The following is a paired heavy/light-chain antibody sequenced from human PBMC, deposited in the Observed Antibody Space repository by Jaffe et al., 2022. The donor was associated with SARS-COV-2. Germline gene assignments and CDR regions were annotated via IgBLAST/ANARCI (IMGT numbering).Heavy chain of an antibody. CDR1: GGSISSGSYY. CDR3: ARDELDCSGGSCYGPLFDP. CDR2: IYTSGST. J-gene: IGHJ5*02. D-gene: IGHD2-15*01. Sequence: QVQLQESGPGLVKPSQTLSLTCTVSGGSISSGSYYWSWIRQPAGKGLEWIGRIYTSGSTKYNPSLKSRVTISVDTSKNQFSLRLSSVTAADTAVYYCARDELDCSGGSCYGPLFDPWGQGTLVTVSS. V-gene: IGHV4-61*02.
Light chain of an antibody. V-gene: IGLV1-47*01. CDR3: AAWDDSLSGYV. CDR2: RNN. Sequence: QSVLTQPPSASGTPGQRVTISCSGSRSNIGSNYVYWYQQIPGTAPKLLIYRNNQRPSGVPDRFSGSKSGTSASLAISGLRSEDEADYYCAAWDDSLSGYVFGTGTKVTVL. CDR1: RSNIGSNY. J-gene: IGLJ1*01.